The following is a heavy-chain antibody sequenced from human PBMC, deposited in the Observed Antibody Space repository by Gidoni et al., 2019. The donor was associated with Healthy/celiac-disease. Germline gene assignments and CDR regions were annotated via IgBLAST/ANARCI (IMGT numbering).Heavy chain of an antibody. Sequence: QVQLVESGGGVVQPGRSLRLSCSASGFTFSSYGLPWVRQAPGKGLEWVAVIWYDGSNKYYADSVKGRFTISRDNSKNTLYLQMNSLRAEDTAVYYCAREGGYYDSSGYYDWYFDLWGRGTLVTVSS. CDR1: GFTFSSYG. D-gene: IGHD3-22*01. CDR2: IWYDGSNK. V-gene: IGHV3-33*01. CDR3: AREGGYYDSSGYYDWYFDL. J-gene: IGHJ2*01.